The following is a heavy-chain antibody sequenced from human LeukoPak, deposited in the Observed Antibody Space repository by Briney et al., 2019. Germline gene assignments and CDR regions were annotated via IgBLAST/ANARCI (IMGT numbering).Heavy chain of an antibody. V-gene: IGHV1-24*01. J-gene: IGHJ4*02. Sequence: ASVKVSCKVSGYTLTELSMHWVRQAPGKGLEWMGGFDPEDGETIYAQKFQGRVTMTEDTSTDTAYMELSSLRSEDTAVYYCATVSLTGYYVYFDYWGQGTLVTVSS. CDR2: FDPEDGET. CDR3: ATVSLTGYYVYFDY. D-gene: IGHD3-9*01. CDR1: GYTLTELS.